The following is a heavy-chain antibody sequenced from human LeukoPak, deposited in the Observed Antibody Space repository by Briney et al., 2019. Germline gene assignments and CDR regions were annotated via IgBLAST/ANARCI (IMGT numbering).Heavy chain of an antibody. D-gene: IGHD3-10*01. CDR2: IRYDGSNK. CDR3: YGSGSPDYYFDY. J-gene: IGHJ4*02. Sequence: GGSLRLSCAASGFTFGSYGMHWVRQAQGKGLGWVAFIRYDGSNKYYADSVKGRFTISRDNSKNTLYLQMNSLRAEDTAVYYCYGSGSPDYYFDYWGQGTLVTVSS. V-gene: IGHV3-30*02. CDR1: GFTFGSYG.